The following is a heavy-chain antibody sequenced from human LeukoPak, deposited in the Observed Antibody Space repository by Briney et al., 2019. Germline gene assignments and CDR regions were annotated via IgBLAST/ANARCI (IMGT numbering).Heavy chain of an antibody. CDR1: GGSISSGGYS. Sequence: PSETLSLTCAVSGGSISSGGYSWSWIRQPPGKGLEWIGYIYHSGSTYYNPSLKSRVTISVDRSKNQFSLKLSSVTAADTAVYYCARDLGSGSPDYWGQGTLVTVSS. CDR3: ARDLGSGSPDY. CDR2: IYHSGST. D-gene: IGHD3-10*01. J-gene: IGHJ4*02. V-gene: IGHV4-30-2*01.